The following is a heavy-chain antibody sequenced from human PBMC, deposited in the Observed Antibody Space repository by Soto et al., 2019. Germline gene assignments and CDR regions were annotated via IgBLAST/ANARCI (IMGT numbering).Heavy chain of an antibody. CDR3: ARVPSDEGVFEELSYYYGLDV. Sequence: EVQLVESGGGLVQPGGSLRLSCAASGFTFSSYDMHWVRQPPGKGLEWVSGIATAGDTYYADSVKGRFTIARENAKNSFYLQMNSLRAEDTAVYYCARVPSDEGVFEELSYYYGLDVWGQGTTVTVSS. V-gene: IGHV3-13*01. CDR2: IATAGDT. J-gene: IGHJ6*02. D-gene: IGHD3-10*02. CDR1: GFTFSSYD.